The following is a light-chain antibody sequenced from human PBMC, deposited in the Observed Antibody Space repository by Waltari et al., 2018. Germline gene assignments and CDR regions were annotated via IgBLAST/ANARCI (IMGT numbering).Light chain of an antibody. V-gene: IGKV3-11*01. CDR3: QQGYKRRT. Sequence: IVLTQSPVTLSLSPGERATLSCKASESVSNYLAWYQQKPGQAPRLLIYYALKRATGIPVRFSGSGSGTDFTLTISSLEPEDFAVYYCQQGYKRRTFGGGTNVEIK. CDR2: YAL. J-gene: IGKJ4*01. CDR1: ESVSNY.